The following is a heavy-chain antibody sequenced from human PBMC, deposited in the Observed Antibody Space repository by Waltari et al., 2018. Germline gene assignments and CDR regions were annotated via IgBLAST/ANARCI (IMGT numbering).Heavy chain of an antibody. J-gene: IGHJ6*03. V-gene: IGHV4-34*01. CDR3: ARGHPFTIVSPRYYYYYYMDV. CDR1: SGSFTGYH. D-gene: IGHD3-9*01. Sequence: QVHLQQWGAGLLKPSETLSLTCGVYSGSFTGYHWNWIRQAPGKGLEWIGDINHSGNTDYNPSLESRVTISADTSKNQFSLHLTSVTAADTAVYYCARGHPFTIVSPRYYYYYYMDVWDKGTAVTVSS. CDR2: INHSGNT.